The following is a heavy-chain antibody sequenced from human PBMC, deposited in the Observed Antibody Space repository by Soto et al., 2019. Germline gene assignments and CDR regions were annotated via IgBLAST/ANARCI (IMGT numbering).Heavy chain of an antibody. J-gene: IGHJ6*02. D-gene: IGHD3-10*01. CDR3: AEGLGWFGEFSYYYYYYGMDV. CDR2: IYYSGST. V-gene: IGHV4-39*01. CDR1: GGSISSSSYY. Sequence: KPSETLSLTCTVSGGSISSSSYYWGWIRQPPGKGLEWIGSIYYSGSTYYNPSLKSRVTISVDTSKNQFSLKLSSVTAADTAVYYCAEGLGWFGEFSYYYYYYGMDVWGQGATVTVSS.